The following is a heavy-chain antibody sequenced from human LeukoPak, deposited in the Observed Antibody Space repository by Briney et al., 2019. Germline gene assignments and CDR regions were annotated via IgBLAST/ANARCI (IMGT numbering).Heavy chain of an antibody. CDR3: ARVAAAVGMDV. CDR1: GFTFSNYW. D-gene: IGHD2-2*01. V-gene: IGHV3-74*01. Sequence: GGSLRLSCAASGFTFSNYWMHWVRQAPGKGLEWVSRINSDGSTRNYADSVKGRFTISRDNAKNSLYLQMNSLRAEDTAVYYCARVAAAVGMDVWGQGTTVTVSS. J-gene: IGHJ6*02. CDR2: INSDGSTR.